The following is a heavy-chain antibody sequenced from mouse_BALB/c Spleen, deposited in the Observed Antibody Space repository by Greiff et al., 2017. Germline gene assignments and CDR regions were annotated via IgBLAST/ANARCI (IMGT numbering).Heavy chain of an antibody. CDR1: GFTFSSYA. V-gene: IGHV5-9-3*01. CDR3: ARSGDWYYFDY. J-gene: IGHJ2*01. Sequence: EVNVVESGGGLVKPGGSLKLSCAASGFTFSSYAMSWVRQTPEKRLEWVATISSGGSYTYYPDSVKGRFTISRDNAKNTLYLQMSSLRSEDTAMYYCARSGDWYYFDYWGQGTTLTVSS. D-gene: IGHD3-3*01. CDR2: ISSGGSYT.